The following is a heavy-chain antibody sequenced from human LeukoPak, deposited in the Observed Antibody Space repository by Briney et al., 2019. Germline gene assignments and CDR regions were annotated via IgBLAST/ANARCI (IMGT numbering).Heavy chain of an antibody. V-gene: IGHV3-30-3*01. D-gene: IGHD1-26*01. CDR1: GFTFSSYA. J-gene: IGHJ4*02. Sequence: GRSLRLSCAASGFTFSSYAMHWVRQAPGKGLEWEAVISYDGSNRYYADSVKGRFTISRDNSKNTLYLQMNSLRAEDTAVYYCARDKYPGSGSYYIFDYWGQGTLVTVSS. CDR3: ARDKYPGSGSYYIFDY. CDR2: ISYDGSNR.